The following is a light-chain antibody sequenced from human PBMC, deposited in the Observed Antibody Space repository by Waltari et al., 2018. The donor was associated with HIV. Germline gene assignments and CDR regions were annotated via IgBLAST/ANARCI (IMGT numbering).Light chain of an antibody. CDR2: WAS. V-gene: IGKV4-1*01. Sequence: DIVLTQSPDALTVSLGERATINCTASQSILFSTTNSNYLAWYQQKPGHPPKLLISWASGRRSGVPDRFSGAGSGTDFTLTITSLQAEDVAVYYCQQYYSHPRTFGQGTKLEI. J-gene: IGKJ2*01. CDR3: QQYYSHPRT. CDR1: QSILFSTTNSNY.